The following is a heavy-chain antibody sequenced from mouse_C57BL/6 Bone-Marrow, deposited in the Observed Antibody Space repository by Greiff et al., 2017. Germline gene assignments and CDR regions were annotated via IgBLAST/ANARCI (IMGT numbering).Heavy chain of an antibody. Sequence: QVQLQQPGAELVMPGASVKLSCKASGYTFTSYWMHWVKQRPGQGLEWIGEIDPSDSYTNYNQKFKGKSTLTVDKSSSKAYMQLSSLTSGDSAVYYYARSGGYMDYYAIDYWGQGTSVTVSS. D-gene: IGHD2-2*01. J-gene: IGHJ4*01. V-gene: IGHV1-69*01. CDR1: GYTFTSYW. CDR2: IDPSDSYT. CDR3: ARSGGYMDYYAIDY.